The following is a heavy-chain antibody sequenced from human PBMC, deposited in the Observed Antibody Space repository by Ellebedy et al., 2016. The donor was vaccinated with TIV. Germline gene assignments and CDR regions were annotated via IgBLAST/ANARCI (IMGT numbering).Heavy chain of an antibody. CDR2: ISSSSSYI. CDR1: GFTFSSYS. J-gene: IGHJ3*02. CDR3: ANYDYGDYHIIEI. V-gene: IGHV3-21*01. D-gene: IGHD4-17*01. Sequence: GESLKISCAASGFTFSSYSMNWVRQAPGKGLEWVSSISSSSSYIYYADSVKGRFTISRDNAKNSLYLQMNSLRAEDTAVYYCANYDYGDYHIIEIWGQGTMVTVSS.